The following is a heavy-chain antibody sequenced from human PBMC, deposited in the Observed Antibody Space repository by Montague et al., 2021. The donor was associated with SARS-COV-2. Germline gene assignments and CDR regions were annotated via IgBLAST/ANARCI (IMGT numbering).Heavy chain of an antibody. CDR1: GGSISSYY. CDR3: ARGPQEYRITMIVVDYWYFDL. D-gene: IGHD3-22*01. V-gene: IGHV4-59*01. J-gene: IGHJ2*01. Sequence: SETLSLTCTVSGGSISSYYWSWIRQPPGKGLEWIGYIYYSGSTNYNPSLKSRVTMSVDTSKNQFSLKLSSVTAADTAVYYCARGPQEYRITMIVVDYWYFDLWGRGTLVTVSS. CDR2: IYYSGST.